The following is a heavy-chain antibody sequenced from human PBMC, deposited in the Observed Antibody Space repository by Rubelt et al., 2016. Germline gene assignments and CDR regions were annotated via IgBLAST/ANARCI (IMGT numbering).Heavy chain of an antibody. Sequence: QVQLQQWGAGLLKPSETLSLTCAVYGGSFSGYYWSWIRQPPGKGLEWIGEINHSGSTNYNPSLKSRVTISVDAFKNQFSLKLSSVTAADTAVYYCASGGYVRAAGGLNWFDPWGQGTLVTVSS. CDR2: INHSGST. J-gene: IGHJ5*02. D-gene: IGHD3-16*01. V-gene: IGHV4-34*01. CDR1: GGSFSGYY. CDR3: ASGGYVRAAGGLNWFDP.